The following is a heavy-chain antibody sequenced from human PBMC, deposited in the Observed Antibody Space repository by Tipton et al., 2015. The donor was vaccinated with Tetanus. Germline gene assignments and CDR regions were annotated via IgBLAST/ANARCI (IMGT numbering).Heavy chain of an antibody. CDR3: ARPRRSDSSSSYDAFDI. J-gene: IGHJ3*02. CDR2: IYPGDSDT. D-gene: IGHD6-6*01. Sequence: MQLVQSGAEVKKPGESLKISCKGSGYSFTSYWIGWARQMPGKGLEWLGIIYPGDSDTRYSPSCQGQVTISAAKSISTAYLQWSSLKASDTAMYYCARPRRSDSSSSYDAFDIWGQGTMVTVSS. V-gene: IGHV5-51*01. CDR1: GYSFTSYW.